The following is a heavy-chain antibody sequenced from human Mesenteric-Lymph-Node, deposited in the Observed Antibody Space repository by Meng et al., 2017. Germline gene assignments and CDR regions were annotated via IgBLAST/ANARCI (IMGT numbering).Heavy chain of an antibody. V-gene: IGHV1-8*02. Sequence: ASVKVSCKASGYMFSSFGISWVRQAPGQGLEWMGWMNPNSGNTGYAQKFQGRVTMTRNTSISTAYMELSSLRSEDTAVYYCARLSYSWYVYYYYYGMDVWGQGTTVTVSS. CDR3: ARLSYSWYVYYYYYGMDV. CDR1: GYMFSSFG. J-gene: IGHJ6*02. CDR2: MNPNSGNT. D-gene: IGHD6-13*01.